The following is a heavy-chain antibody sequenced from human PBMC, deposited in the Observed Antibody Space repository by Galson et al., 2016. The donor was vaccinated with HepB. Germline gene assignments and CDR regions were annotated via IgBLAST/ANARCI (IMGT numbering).Heavy chain of an antibody. CDR2: ISSGSSYI. V-gene: IGHV3-21*01. CDR3: ARGPPDSNAYHYVRSSWTLKYNWFDP. Sequence: SLRLSCAASGFTFSSYSMNWVRQAPGKGLEWVSSISSGSSYIYYADSVKGRFTISRDNAKNSLYLQMNSLRDEDTTVYYCARGPPDSNAYHYVRSSWTLKYNWFDPWGQRTLVTVSS. CDR1: GFTFSSYS. J-gene: IGHJ5*02. D-gene: IGHD3-16*01.